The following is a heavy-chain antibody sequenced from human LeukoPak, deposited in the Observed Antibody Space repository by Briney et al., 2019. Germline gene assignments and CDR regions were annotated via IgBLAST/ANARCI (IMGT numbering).Heavy chain of an antibody. CDR2: IRYDGSNK. D-gene: IGHD4-23*01. Sequence: GGSLRLSCAASGFTFSSYGMHWVRQAPGKGLEWVAFIRYDGSNKYYADSVKGRFTISRDNSKNTLYLQMNSLRAEDTAVYYCANQGNSDPQYYYYYYMDVGGKGTTVTVSS. J-gene: IGHJ6*03. CDR1: GFTFSSYG. CDR3: ANQGNSDPQYYYYYYMDV. V-gene: IGHV3-30*02.